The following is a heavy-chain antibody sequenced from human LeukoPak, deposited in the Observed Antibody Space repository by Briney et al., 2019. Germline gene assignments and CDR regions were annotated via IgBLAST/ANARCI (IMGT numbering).Heavy chain of an antibody. D-gene: IGHD2-2*01. J-gene: IGHJ6*03. Sequence: PSETLSLTCTVSGGSISSYYWSWIRQPPGKGLEWIGYIYTSGSTNYNPSLKSRVTISVDTSKNQFSLKLSSVTAADTAVYYCARSPLGYCSSTSCTHPMDYYYYYMDVWGKGTTVTVSS. CDR3: ARSPLGYCSSTSCTHPMDYYYYYMDV. V-gene: IGHV4-4*09. CDR1: GGSISSYY. CDR2: IYTSGST.